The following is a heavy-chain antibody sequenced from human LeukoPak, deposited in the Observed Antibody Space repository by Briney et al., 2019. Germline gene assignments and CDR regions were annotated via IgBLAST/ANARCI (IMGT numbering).Heavy chain of an antibody. CDR2: INSDGSST. V-gene: IGHV3-74*01. Sequence: GGSLRLSCAASGFTFSSYWMHWVRQAPGKGLVWVSRINSDGSSTSYADSVKGRFTISRDNAKNSLYLQMNSLRAEDTAVYCCAKSYRGNYYAADYWGQGTLVTVSS. J-gene: IGHJ4*02. CDR3: AKSYRGNYYAADY. D-gene: IGHD1-26*01. CDR1: GFTFSSYW.